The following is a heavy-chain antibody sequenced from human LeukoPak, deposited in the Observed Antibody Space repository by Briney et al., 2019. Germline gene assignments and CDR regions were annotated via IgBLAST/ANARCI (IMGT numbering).Heavy chain of an antibody. D-gene: IGHD1-26*01. CDR2: IIDSGDST. V-gene: IGHV3-23*01. CDR1: GFTFNTYA. CDR3: AKGSRRSYPYYFDY. Sequence: PGGSLRLSCAASGFTFNTYAMAWVRQAPGKGLEWVSAIIDSGDSTYYGDSVKGRFAISRDNSRNTLYRQMSNLRAEDTAIYYCAKGSRRSYPYYFDYWGQGTLVTVSS. J-gene: IGHJ4*02.